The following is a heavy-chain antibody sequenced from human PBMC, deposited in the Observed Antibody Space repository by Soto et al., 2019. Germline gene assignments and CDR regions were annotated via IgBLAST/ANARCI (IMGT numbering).Heavy chain of an antibody. CDR3: ARDRKLWFVYGMDV. CDR2: ISYDGSNK. V-gene: IGHV3-30-3*01. Sequence: RLSCAASGFTFSSYAMHWVRQAPGKGLEWVAVISYDGSNKYYADSVKGRFTISRDNSKNTLYLQMNSLRAEDTAVYYCARDRKLWFVYGMDVWGQGTTVTVSS. CDR1: GFTFSSYA. J-gene: IGHJ6*02. D-gene: IGHD3-10*01.